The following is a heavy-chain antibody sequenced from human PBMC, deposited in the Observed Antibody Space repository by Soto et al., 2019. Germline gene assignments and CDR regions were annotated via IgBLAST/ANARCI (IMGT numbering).Heavy chain of an antibody. Sequence: EVQLVESGGGLVQPGGSLRLSCAASGFTFSSYGMSWVRQAPGKGLEWVAHIKQDGSEKYYVDSVKGRFTISRDNAKNSLYLQMNSLRAEDTAVYYCARSIAVAGSDAFDIWGQGTMVPVSS. CDR1: GFTFSSYG. J-gene: IGHJ3*02. D-gene: IGHD6-19*01. CDR3: ARSIAVAGSDAFDI. V-gene: IGHV3-7*05. CDR2: IKQDGSEK.